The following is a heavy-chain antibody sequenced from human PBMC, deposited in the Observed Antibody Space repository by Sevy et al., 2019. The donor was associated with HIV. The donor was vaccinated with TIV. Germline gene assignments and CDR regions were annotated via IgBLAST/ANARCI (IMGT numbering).Heavy chain of an antibody. CDR3: ARCRSKVTVRGVQPPDY. D-gene: IGHD3-10*01. J-gene: IGHJ4*02. V-gene: IGHV4-34*01. CDR2: INHSGST. Sequence: SETLSLTCAVYGGSFSGYYWSWIRQPPGKGLEWIGEINHSGSTNYNPSLKSRVTISVDTSKNQFSLKLSSVTAADTAVYYCARCRSKVTVRGVQPPDYWGQGTLVTVSS. CDR1: GGSFSGYY.